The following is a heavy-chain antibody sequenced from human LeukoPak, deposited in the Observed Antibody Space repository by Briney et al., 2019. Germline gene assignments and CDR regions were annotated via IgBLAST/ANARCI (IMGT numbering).Heavy chain of an antibody. CDR3: AKDQTMIVVVITDYYYYYGMDV. CDR1: GFTFSSYG. J-gene: IGHJ6*04. CDR2: ISYDGSNK. Sequence: GGSLRLSCAASGFTFSSYGMHWVRQAPGKGLEWVAVISYDGSNKYYADSVKGRFTISRDNSKNTLYLQMNSLRAEDTAVYYCAKDQTMIVVVITDYYYYYGMDVWGKGTTATVSS. V-gene: IGHV3-30*18. D-gene: IGHD3-22*01.